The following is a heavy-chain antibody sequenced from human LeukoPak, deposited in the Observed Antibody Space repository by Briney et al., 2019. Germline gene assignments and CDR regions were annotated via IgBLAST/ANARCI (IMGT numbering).Heavy chain of an antibody. Sequence: ASVKVSCKASGYTFTSYAMNWVRQAPGQGLEWMGWINTNTGNPTYAQGFTGRFVFSLDTSVSTAYLQISSLKAEDTAVYYCARIPRVIAVAGFDCWGQGTLVTVSS. V-gene: IGHV7-4-1*02. D-gene: IGHD6-19*01. CDR2: INTNTGNP. CDR1: GYTFTSYA. CDR3: ARIPRVIAVAGFDC. J-gene: IGHJ4*02.